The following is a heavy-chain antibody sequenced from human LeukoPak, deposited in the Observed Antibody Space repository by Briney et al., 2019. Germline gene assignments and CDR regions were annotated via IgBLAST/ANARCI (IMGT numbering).Heavy chain of an antibody. CDR1: GGSISSGGYY. CDR3: ARGPEDIVVVPAAGGGFGELLGS. J-gene: IGHJ5*02. D-gene: IGHD2-2*01. CDR2: IYYSGST. Sequence: TPSETLSLTCTVSGGSISSGGYYWSWIRQHPGKGLEWIGYIYYSGSTYYNPSLKSRVTISVGTSKNQFSLKLSSVTAADTAVYYCARGPEDIVVVPAAGGGFGELLGSLGQGTLVTVSS. V-gene: IGHV4-31*03.